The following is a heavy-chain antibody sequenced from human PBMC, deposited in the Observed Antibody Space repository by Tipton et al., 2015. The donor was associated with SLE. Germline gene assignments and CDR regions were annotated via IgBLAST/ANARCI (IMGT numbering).Heavy chain of an antibody. Sequence: TLSLTCSVYGGSLSDYYWSWIRQSPGKGLEWIGESNHSGTTHYNPSLQSRVTISVDTSQNQFSLKLTSVTAADTAVYFCARDRSSVSDWGQGTQVIVSP. CDR3: ARDRSSVSD. V-gene: IGHV4-34*01. J-gene: IGHJ4*02. CDR2: SNHSGTT. CDR1: GGSLSDYY. D-gene: IGHD5/OR15-5a*01.